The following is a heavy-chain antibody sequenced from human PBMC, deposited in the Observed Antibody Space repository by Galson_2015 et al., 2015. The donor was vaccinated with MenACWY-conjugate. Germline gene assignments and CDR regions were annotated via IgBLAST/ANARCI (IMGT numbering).Heavy chain of an antibody. CDR1: RFIFSSYG. CDR3: AKDGLLGLVILGYVDN. V-gene: IGHV3-30*18. D-gene: IGHD3/OR15-3a*01. CDR2: ISYDGSDT. Sequence: SLRLSCAASRFIFSSYGMHWVRQAPGKGLEWVAVISYDGSDTYYADSVKGRFTISRDNSKNTMYLQINSLRTEDTAIYYCAKDGLLGLVILGYVDNWGQGTLVTVSS. J-gene: IGHJ4*02.